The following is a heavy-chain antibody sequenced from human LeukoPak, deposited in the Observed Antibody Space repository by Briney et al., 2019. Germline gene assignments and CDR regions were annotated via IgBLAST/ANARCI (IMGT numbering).Heavy chain of an antibody. J-gene: IGHJ4*02. CDR1: AGSISSYY. CDR2: ISYSGST. D-gene: IGHD1-20*01. V-gene: IGHV4-59*01. Sequence: PSETLSLTCTVSAGSISSYYWTWIRQPPGKGLQWIGYISYSGSTNYNPSLKSRFTASLDTSKKQFSLKVRSVTAADTAVYYCASWDNWTHLGYWGQGTLVTVSS. CDR3: ASWDNWTHLGY.